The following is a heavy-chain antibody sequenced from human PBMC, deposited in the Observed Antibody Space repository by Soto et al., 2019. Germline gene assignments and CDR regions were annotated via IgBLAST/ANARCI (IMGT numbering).Heavy chain of an antibody. CDR3: SRDGVAVAGMGYFDY. CDR2: IWYDGSNK. Sequence: QVQLVESGGGVVQPGRSLRLSCAASGFTFSSYGMHWVRQAPGKGLEWVAVIWYDGSNKYYADSVKGRFTISRDNSKNTLYLQMNSLRAEDTGVYYCSRDGVAVAGMGYFDYWGQGTLVTVSS. J-gene: IGHJ4*02. V-gene: IGHV3-33*01. D-gene: IGHD6-19*01. CDR1: GFTFSSYG.